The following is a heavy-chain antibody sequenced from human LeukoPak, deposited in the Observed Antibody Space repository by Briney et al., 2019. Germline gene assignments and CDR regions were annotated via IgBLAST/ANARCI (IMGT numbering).Heavy chain of an antibody. V-gene: IGHV3-53*01. CDR2: IYSGGST. CDR3: ARATIFGVVPGDY. D-gene: IGHD3-3*01. Sequence: GGSLRLSCAPSGFTLSNNYMSWVRQAPGKGLEWVSVIYSGGSTYYADSVKGRFTISRDNSKNTLYLQMNSLRAEDTAVYYCARATIFGVVPGDYWGQGTLVTVSS. CDR1: GFTLSNNY. J-gene: IGHJ4*02.